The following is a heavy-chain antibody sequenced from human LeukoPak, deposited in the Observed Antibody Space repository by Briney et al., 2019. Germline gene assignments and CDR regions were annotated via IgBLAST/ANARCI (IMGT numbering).Heavy chain of an antibody. J-gene: IGHJ6*02. CDR3: AKAPGYSVADPIYYYYGMDV. V-gene: IGHV3-23*01. CDR2: ISGSGGST. Sequence: PGGSLRLSCAASGFTFSSYAMSWVRQAPGKGLEWVSAISGSGGSTYYADSVKGRFTISRDNSKNTLYLQMNSLRAEDTAVYYCAKAPGYSVADPIYYYYGMDVWGQGTTVTVSS. CDR1: GFTFSSYA. D-gene: IGHD3-9*01.